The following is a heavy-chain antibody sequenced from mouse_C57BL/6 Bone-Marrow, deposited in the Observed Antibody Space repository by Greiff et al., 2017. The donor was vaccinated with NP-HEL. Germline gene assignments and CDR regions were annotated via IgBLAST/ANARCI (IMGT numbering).Heavy chain of an antibody. J-gene: IGHJ1*03. D-gene: IGHD2-4*01. CDR2: ISSGSSTI. V-gene: IGHV5-17*01. CDR1: GFTFSDYG. CDR3: ARNYDFYWYFDV. Sequence: DVKLVESGGGLVKPGGSLKLSCAASGFTFSDYGMHWVRQAPEKGLEWVAYISSGSSTIYYADTVKGRFTISRDNAKNTLFLQMTSLRSEDTAMYYGARNYDFYWYFDVWGTGTTVTVSS.